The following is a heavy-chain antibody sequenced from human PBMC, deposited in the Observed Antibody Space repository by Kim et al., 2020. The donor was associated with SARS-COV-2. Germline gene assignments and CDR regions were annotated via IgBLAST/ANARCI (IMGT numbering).Heavy chain of an antibody. V-gene: IGHV3-21*01. CDR3: ARDSGDVSGYYSLYYYYGMDV. CDR1: GFTFSSYS. J-gene: IGHJ6*02. Sequence: GGSLRLSCAASGFTFSSYSMNWVRQAPGKGLEWVSSISSSSSYIYYADSVKGRFTISRDNAKNSLYLQMNSLRAEDTAVYYCARDSGDVSGYYSLYYYYGMDVWGQGTTVTVSS. CDR2: ISSSSSYI. D-gene: IGHD3-22*01.